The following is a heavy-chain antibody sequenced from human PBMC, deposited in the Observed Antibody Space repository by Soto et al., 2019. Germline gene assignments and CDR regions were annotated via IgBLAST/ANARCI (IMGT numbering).Heavy chain of an antibody. J-gene: IGHJ4*02. CDR2: VFHTGNT. D-gene: IGHD7-27*01. V-gene: IGHV4-4*02. CDR3: ARKAWVRFDY. Sequence: LTCTVSGDSMTRSVWLTWVRQPPGKGLEWIGEVFHTGNTNYNPSLKSRVTMSVDKSTNEFSLKVTSVTAADTAIYYCARKAWVRFDYWGQGARVTVS. CDR1: GDSMTRSVW.